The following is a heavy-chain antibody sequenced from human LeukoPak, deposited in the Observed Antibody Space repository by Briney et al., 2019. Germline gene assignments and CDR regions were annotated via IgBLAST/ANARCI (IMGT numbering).Heavy chain of an antibody. Sequence: PGGSLRLSCAASGFTFSSYWMSWVRQAPGKGLEWVANIKQDGSEKYYVDSVKGRFTISRDNAKNSLYLQMNSLRAEDTAVYYCARDLGQSGLGGDYWGQGTLVTVSS. D-gene: IGHD3-16*01. CDR3: ARDLGQSGLGGDY. V-gene: IGHV3-7*01. J-gene: IGHJ4*02. CDR2: IKQDGSEK. CDR1: GFTFSSYW.